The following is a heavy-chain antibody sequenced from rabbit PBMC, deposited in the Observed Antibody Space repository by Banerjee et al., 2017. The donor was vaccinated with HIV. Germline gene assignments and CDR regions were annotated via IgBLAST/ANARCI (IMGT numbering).Heavy chain of an antibody. V-gene: IGHV1S45*01. CDR1: GFSFSSSYW. D-gene: IGHD2-1*01. CDR2: IYAGSSGST. Sequence: QEQLEESGGGLVKPEGSLTLTCTASGFSFSSSYWICWVRQAPGKGLELIACIYAGSSGSTYYASWAKGRFTISKTSSTTVTLQMTSLTAADTATYFCARGYDDYDARLDLWGPGTLVTVS. J-gene: IGHJ3*01. CDR3: ARGYDDYDARLDL.